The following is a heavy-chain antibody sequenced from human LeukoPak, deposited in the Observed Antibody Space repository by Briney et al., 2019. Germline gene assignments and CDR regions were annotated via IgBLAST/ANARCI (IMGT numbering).Heavy chain of an antibody. V-gene: IGHV3-30-3*01. J-gene: IGHJ6*02. CDR3: ARDDDCSSTSCYTRQYYYYGMDV. CDR2: ISYDGSNK. CDR1: GFTFSSYA. D-gene: IGHD2-2*02. Sequence: GGSLRLSCAASGFTFSSYAMHWVRQAPGKGLEWVAVISYDGSNKYYADSVKGRFTISRDNSKNTLYLQMNSLRAEDTAVYYCARDDDCSSTSCYTRQYYYYGMDVWGQGTTVTVSS.